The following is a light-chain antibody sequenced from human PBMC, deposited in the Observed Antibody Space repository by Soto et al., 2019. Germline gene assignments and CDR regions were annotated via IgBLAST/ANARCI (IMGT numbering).Light chain of an antibody. CDR3: SSFVRSSTP. CDR2: EVS. CDR1: SSDVGSNNL. J-gene: IGLJ1*01. Sequence: SALTQPASVSGSPGQSITISCTGTSSDVGSNNLVSWYQQHPGKAPKLMIYEVSRRPSGVSNRFSGSKSGNTASLTISGLQAEDEADYYCSSFVRSSTPFGSGTKVTVL. V-gene: IGLV2-23*02.